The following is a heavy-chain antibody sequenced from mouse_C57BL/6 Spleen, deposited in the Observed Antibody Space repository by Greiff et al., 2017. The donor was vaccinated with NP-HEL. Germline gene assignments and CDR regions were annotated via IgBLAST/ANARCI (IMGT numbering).Heavy chain of an antibody. J-gene: IGHJ1*03. V-gene: IGHV1-39*01. Sequence: EVQLVESGPELVKPGASVKISCKASGYSFTDYNMNWVKQSNGKSLEWIGVINPNYGTTSYNQKFKGKATLTVDQSSSTAYMQLNSLTSEDSAVYYCARSGNYGSSFYWYFDVWGTGTTVTVSS. CDR2: INPNYGTT. CDR1: GYSFTDYN. CDR3: ARSGNYGSSFYWYFDV. D-gene: IGHD1-1*01.